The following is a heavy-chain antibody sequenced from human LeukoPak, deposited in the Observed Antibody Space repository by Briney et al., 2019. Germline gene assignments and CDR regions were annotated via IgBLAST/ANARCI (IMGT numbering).Heavy chain of an antibody. D-gene: IGHD3-3*01. Sequence: GGSLTLSCAASGFTFSSYAMHRVRQAPGKGLEWVAVISYDGSNKYYADSVKGRFTISRDNSKNTLYLQMNSLRAEDTAVYYCAREESVGYYDFWSGYWEFWGQGTLVTVSS. CDR1: GFTFSSYA. J-gene: IGHJ4*02. V-gene: IGHV3-30*04. CDR2: ISYDGSNK. CDR3: AREESVGYYDFWSGYWEF.